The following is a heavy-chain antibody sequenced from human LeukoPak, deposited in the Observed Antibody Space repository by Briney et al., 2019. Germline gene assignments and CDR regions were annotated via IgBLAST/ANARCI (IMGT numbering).Heavy chain of an antibody. J-gene: IGHJ4*02. V-gene: IGHV4-61*02. CDR3: ARDYVWGSYRRFDY. CDR2: IYTSGST. CDR1: GGSISSGSYY. Sequence: SETLSLTCTVSGGSISSGSYYWSWIRQPAGKGLEWIGRIYTSGSTNYNPSLKSRVTISVDTSKNQFSLKLSSVTAADTAVYYCARDYVWGSYRRFDYWGQGTLVTVSS. D-gene: IGHD3-16*02.